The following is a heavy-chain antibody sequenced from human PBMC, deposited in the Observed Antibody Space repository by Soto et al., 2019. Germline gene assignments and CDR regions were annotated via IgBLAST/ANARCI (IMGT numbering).Heavy chain of an antibody. CDR3: ARAEPYSTSSPFDY. CDR1: GYTFTNYN. Sequence: QVQLVQSGAEVKKPGASVKVSCKTSGYTFTNYNINWVRQATGQGLEWMGWMNPNSGNTGYAQKFQGRVTMTRNTSITTADMELSSLRSGDTAVYYCARAEPYSTSSPFDYWGQGTLVTGSS. D-gene: IGHD6-6*01. V-gene: IGHV1-8*01. CDR2: MNPNSGNT. J-gene: IGHJ4*02.